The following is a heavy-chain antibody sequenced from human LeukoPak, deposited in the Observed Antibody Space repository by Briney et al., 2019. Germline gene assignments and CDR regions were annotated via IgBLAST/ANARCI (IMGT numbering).Heavy chain of an antibody. CDR1: GFTFSDYY. CDR2: ISSSGSTI. CDR3: ASSDYGSGSYPIDP. V-gene: IGHV3-11*04. D-gene: IGHD3-10*01. J-gene: IGHJ5*02. Sequence: PGGSLRLSCAASGFTFSDYYMSWIRQAPGKGLEWVSYISSSGSTIYYADSVKGRFTISRDNAKNSLYLQMNSLRAEDTAVYYCASSDYGSGSYPIDPWGQGTLVTVSS.